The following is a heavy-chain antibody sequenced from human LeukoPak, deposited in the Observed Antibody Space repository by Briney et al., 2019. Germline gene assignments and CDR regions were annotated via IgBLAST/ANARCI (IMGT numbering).Heavy chain of an antibody. CDR3: SYGANFYFDL. V-gene: IGHV3-15*07. CDR2: IKSQYDGGTT. D-gene: IGHD4/OR15-4a*01. J-gene: IGHJ2*01. CDR1: GLTLRNIF. Sequence: GGSLRLSCAVSGLTLRNIFLNWVRQAPGKGPEWVGRIKSQYDGGTTGYAAPVKGRFSISRDDSKNSLFLQMNSLKTEDTAVYYCSYGANFYFDLWGRGTLVTVSS.